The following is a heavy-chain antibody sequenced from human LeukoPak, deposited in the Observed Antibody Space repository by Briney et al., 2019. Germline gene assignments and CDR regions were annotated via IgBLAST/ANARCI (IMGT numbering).Heavy chain of an antibody. J-gene: IGHJ4*02. D-gene: IGHD6-19*01. CDR2: IYPGDSDT. CDR3: ASVHSGWDSFFDY. CDR1: GYSFTSYW. Sequence: GESLKISCKGSGYSFTSYWIGWVRRMPGKGLEWMGIIYPGDSDTRYSPSFQGQVTISADKSISTAYLQRSSLKASDTAMSYCASVHSGWDSFFDYWGQGTLVTVSS. V-gene: IGHV5-51*01.